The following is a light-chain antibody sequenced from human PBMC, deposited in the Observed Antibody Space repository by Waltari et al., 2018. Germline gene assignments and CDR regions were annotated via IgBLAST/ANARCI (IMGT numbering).Light chain of an antibody. J-gene: IGLJ2*01. CDR1: SSDVGGYNY. Sequence: QSALTQPASVSWSPGQSITISCTGTSSDVGGYNYVSWYQPHPGKAPKLMIYEVSNRPSGVSNRFSGSRSGNTDSLTISGLQAEDEADYYCSSYTSSSIVVFGGGTKLTVL. V-gene: IGLV2-14*01. CDR3: SSYTSSSIVV. CDR2: EVS.